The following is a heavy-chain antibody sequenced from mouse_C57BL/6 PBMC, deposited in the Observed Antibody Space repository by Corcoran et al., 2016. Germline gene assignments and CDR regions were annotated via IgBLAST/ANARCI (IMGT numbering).Heavy chain of an antibody. V-gene: IGHV1-18*01. CDR3: ARGWFAY. J-gene: IGHJ3*01. CDR2: INPNNGGT. Sequence: EVQLQQSGPELVKPGASVKIPCKASGYTFTDYNMGWVKQSPGKSLEWIGDINPNNGGTIYNQKFKGKATLTVDKTSSTAYMELRSLTSEDTAVYYCARGWFAYWGQGTLVTVSA. CDR1: GYTFTDYN.